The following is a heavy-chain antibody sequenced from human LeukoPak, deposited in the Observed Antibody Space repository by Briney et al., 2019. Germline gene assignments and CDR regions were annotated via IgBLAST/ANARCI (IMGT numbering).Heavy chain of an antibody. V-gene: IGHV3-48*01. CDR2: ISSSSSTI. Sequence: GRSLRFSCAASGFTFSSYSMNWVRQAPGNGLEWVSYISSSSSTIYYADSVKGRFTISRDNAKNSLYLQMNSLRAEDTAVYYCARDRCSSTSCGFDYWGQGTLVTVSS. D-gene: IGHD2-2*01. J-gene: IGHJ4*02. CDR3: ARDRCSSTSCGFDY. CDR1: GFTFSSYS.